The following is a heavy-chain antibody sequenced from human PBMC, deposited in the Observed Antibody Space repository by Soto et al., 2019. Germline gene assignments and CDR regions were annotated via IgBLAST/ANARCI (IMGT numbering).Heavy chain of an antibody. D-gene: IGHD2-2*03. CDR3: AREGGGLGYCSRGTRNWYFDI. CDR2: IIPIFGTL. J-gene: IGHJ2*01. CDR1: GGTFRSYG. Sequence: QVQLVQSGAEVKKPGSSVKVSCKASGGTFRSYGINWVRQAPGQGLEWMGGIIPIFGTLISAQKFQDRVTITADESTGTVYMELTNLRPEDTAVYYCAREGGGLGYCSRGTRNWYFDIWGRGTLVTVSS. V-gene: IGHV1-69*01.